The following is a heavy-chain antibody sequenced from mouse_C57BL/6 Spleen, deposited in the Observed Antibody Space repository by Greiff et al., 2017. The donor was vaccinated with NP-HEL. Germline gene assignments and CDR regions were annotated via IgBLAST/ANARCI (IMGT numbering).Heavy chain of an antibody. CDR3: AVVATRYAMDY. D-gene: IGHD1-1*01. V-gene: IGHV5-17*01. CDR1: GFTFSDYG. CDR2: ISSGSSTI. J-gene: IGHJ4*01. Sequence: DVKLVESGGGLVKPGGSLKLSCAASGFTFSDYGMHWVRQAPEKGLEWVAYISSGSSTIYYADTVKGRFTISRDNAKNTLFLQMTSLRSEDTAMXYCAVVATRYAMDYWGQGTSVTVSS.